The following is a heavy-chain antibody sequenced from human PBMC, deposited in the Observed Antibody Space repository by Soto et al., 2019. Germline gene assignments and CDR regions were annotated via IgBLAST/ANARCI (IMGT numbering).Heavy chain of an antibody. V-gene: IGHV4-4*07. Sequence: SETLSLTCTVSAGSISNYFCNWIRQPAGKGLEWIGRIDNSGSTNYNPSLKSRVTMSSDTSRDQFSLKLNSVTAADTAVYYCARGGQDFWSGPFDYWGQGALVTVSS. CDR1: AGSISNYF. CDR3: ARGGQDFWSGPFDY. D-gene: IGHD3-3*01. CDR2: IDNSGST. J-gene: IGHJ4*02.